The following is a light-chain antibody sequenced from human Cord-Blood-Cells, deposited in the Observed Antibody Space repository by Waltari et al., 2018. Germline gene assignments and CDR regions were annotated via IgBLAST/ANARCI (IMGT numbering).Light chain of an antibody. CDR1: SSAVGSYNL. CDR3: CSYAGSSTVV. CDR2: EGS. Sequence: QSALTQPASVSGSPGQSITISCTGTSSAVGSYNLASWYQQHPGKAPNLMIYEGSKRPSGVSNRFSGSKSGNTASLTISGLQAEDEADYYCCSYAGSSTVVFGGGTKLTVL. V-gene: IGLV2-23*01. J-gene: IGLJ2*01.